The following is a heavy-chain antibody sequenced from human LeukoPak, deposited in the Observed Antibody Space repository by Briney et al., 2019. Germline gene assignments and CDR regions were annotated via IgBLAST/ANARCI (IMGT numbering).Heavy chain of an antibody. D-gene: IGHD2-15*01. J-gene: IGHJ3*02. CDR2: ISYSGSP. Sequence: PSETLSLTCTVSGGSISSYYWSWIRQPPGKGLEWIGYISYSGSPNYNPSLKSRVTISVETSKNQFSLKLTSVTAADTAVYYCARTEDIKAAFDIWGQGTMVTASS. CDR3: ARTEDIKAAFDI. CDR1: GGSISSYY. V-gene: IGHV4-59*01.